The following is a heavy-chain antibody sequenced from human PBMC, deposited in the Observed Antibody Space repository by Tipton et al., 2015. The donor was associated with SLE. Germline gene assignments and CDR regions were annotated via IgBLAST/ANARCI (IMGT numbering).Heavy chain of an antibody. J-gene: IGHJ4*02. V-gene: IGHV3-23*01. Sequence: SLRLSCAGSGFTFSSYAMSWVRQAPGKGLEWVSGISGGGGSTYYADSVKGRFTISRDNSKNTLYLQMNSLRAEDTAVYYCAKRGAVAYYFDYWGQGTLVTVSS. CDR1: GFTFSSYA. CDR2: ISGGGGST. D-gene: IGHD6-19*01. CDR3: AKRGAVAYYFDY.